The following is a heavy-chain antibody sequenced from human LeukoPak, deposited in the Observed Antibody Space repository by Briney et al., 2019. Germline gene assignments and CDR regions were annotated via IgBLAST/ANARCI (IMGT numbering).Heavy chain of an antibody. CDR3: ASYDRGYSYYDAFDI. D-gene: IGHD5-18*01. CDR2: IYPGDSDT. V-gene: IGHV5-51*01. Sequence: GESLEISCKGSGYSFTSYWIGWVRQMPGKGLEWMGIIYPGDSDTRYSPSFQGQVTISADKSISTAYLQWSSLEASDTAMYYCASYDRGYSYYDAFDIWGQGTMVTVSS. J-gene: IGHJ3*02. CDR1: GYSFTSYW.